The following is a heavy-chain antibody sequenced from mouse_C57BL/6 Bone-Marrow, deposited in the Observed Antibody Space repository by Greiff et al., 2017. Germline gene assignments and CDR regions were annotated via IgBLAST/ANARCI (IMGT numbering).Heavy chain of an antibody. Sequence: EVQGVESGGGLVKPGGSLKLSCAASGFTFSSYTMSWVRQTPEKRLEWVATISGGGGNTYYPDSVKGRFTISRDNAKNTLYLQMSSLRSEDTALYYCARQYYGSSLYAMDYWGQGASVTVAS. J-gene: IGHJ4*01. CDR2: ISGGGGNT. CDR1: GFTFSSYT. D-gene: IGHD1-1*01. CDR3: ARQYYGSSLYAMDY. V-gene: IGHV5-9*01.